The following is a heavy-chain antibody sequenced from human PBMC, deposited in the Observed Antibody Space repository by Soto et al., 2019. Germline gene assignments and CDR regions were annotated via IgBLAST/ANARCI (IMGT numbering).Heavy chain of an antibody. CDR3: ARDYSLGGWYFYGSRSYYNWPALDI. Sequence: QVQLVQSGAEVKKPGASVKVSCKASGYTFTTYAMHWVRQAPGQRLEWMGWINSGNGNTKYSQKFQGRVTITRDTSASTAYIELSSLTSEDTAVYYCARDYSLGGWYFYGSRSYYNWPALDICGQGTMVTVSA. D-gene: IGHD3-10*01. J-gene: IGHJ3*02. V-gene: IGHV1-3*01. CDR1: GYTFTTYA. CDR2: INSGNGNT.